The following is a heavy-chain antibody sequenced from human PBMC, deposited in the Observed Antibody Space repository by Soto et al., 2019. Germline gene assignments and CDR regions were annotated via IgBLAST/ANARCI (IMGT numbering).Heavy chain of an antibody. V-gene: IGHV3-30-3*01. D-gene: IGHD3-9*01. CDR2: ISYDGSHK. J-gene: IGHJ4*02. CDR1: GFTFSSYA. Sequence: QVQLVESGGGVVQPGRSLRLSCAASGFTFSSYAMHWVRQAPGKGLEWVAVISYDGSHKYYADSVKGRIIISRDNSKNTLYLQMKALRGEDTAVYYCARDRADGLRSFDWLCLDYWGQGTLVIVSS. CDR3: ARDRADGLRSFDWLCLDY.